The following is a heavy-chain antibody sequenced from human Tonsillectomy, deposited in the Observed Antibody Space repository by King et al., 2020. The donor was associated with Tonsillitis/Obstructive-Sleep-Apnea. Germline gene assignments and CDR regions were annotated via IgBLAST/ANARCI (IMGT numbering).Heavy chain of an antibody. CDR3: ARHGSDYDFWSGYPNWFDP. Sequence: PLQESGPGLVKPSETLSLTCTVSGGSISSRSYYWGWIRQPPGKGLEWIGSIYYSGSTYYNPSLKSRVTISVDTSKNQFSLKLSSVTAADTAVYYCARHGSDYDFWSGYPNWFDPWGQGTLVTVSS. D-gene: IGHD3-3*01. J-gene: IGHJ5*02. V-gene: IGHV4-39*01. CDR2: IYYSGST. CDR1: GGSISSRSYY.